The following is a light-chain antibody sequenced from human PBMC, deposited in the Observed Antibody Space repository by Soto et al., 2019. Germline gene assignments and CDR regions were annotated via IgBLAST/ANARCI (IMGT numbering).Light chain of an antibody. CDR1: ESVSNN. CDR3: QQYNKWPLT. J-gene: IGKJ4*01. V-gene: IGKV3-15*01. CDR2: HAS. Sequence: EIVMTQSPATLSVSPGERATLSCRASESVSNNLAWYQQKPGQAPRLLIYHASTRATGIPARFSGSGSGTELTLTITSLQPEDSEAYYCQQYNKWPLTFGGGTRVEIK.